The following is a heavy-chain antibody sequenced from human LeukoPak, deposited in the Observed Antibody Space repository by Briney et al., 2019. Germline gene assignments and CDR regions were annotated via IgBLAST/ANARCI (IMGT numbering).Heavy chain of an antibody. J-gene: IGHJ4*02. CDR1: GGTFDDYA. V-gene: IGHV3-9*01. D-gene: IGHD3-9*01. Sequence: GRSLRLSCVLSGGTFDDYAMHWVRQSPGWGLEWVSGISWNSVDVVYTASVRGRFTISRDNAKNSSYLQMNNLRPEDTALYYCATGNDILTSFYEWGLGTLVTVSS. CDR3: ATGNDILTSFYE. CDR2: ISWNSVDV.